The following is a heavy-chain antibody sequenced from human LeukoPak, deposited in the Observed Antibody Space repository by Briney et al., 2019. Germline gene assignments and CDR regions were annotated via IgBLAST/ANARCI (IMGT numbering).Heavy chain of an antibody. CDR3: ARLRDYTSGWLGQFEP. CDR1: GGSFSNYY. CDR2: INQSGTT. J-gene: IGHJ5*02. D-gene: IGHD6-19*01. Sequence: SETLSLTCVVNGGSFSNYYWTRIRQPPGKGLQWLGEINQSGTTNYNPSLKSRMRISIDTSNNQFSLRLTSATAADTAVYYCARLRDYTSGWLGQFEPWGQGTLVIVSS. V-gene: IGHV4-34*01.